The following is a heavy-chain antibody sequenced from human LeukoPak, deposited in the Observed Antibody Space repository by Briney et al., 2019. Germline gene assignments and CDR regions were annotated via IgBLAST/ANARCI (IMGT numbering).Heavy chain of an antibody. J-gene: IGHJ4*02. Sequence: SETLSLTCTVSGGSISSYYRSWIRQPPGKGLEWIGYIYHSGSTYYNPSLKSRVTISVDRSKNQFSLRLSSVTAADTVVYYCARYRYSSSWYDYWGQGTLVTVSS. V-gene: IGHV4-59*12. CDR3: ARYRYSSSWYDY. CDR1: GGSISSYY. CDR2: IYHSGST. D-gene: IGHD6-13*01.